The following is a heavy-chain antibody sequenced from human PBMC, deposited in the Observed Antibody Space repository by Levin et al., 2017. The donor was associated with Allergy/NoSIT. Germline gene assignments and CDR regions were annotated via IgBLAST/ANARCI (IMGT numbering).Heavy chain of an antibody. CDR2: INHAGDT. D-gene: IGHD6-13*01. CDR1: SEAFSGYY. V-gene: IGHV4-34*01. CDR3: AGGLGWQHLVWASNWFDP. Sequence: SETLSLTCAVYSEAFSGYYWSWIRQSPGKGLEWIAEINHAGDTNYNSSLKSRVTLSVDTAAFQFSLQMTSMTAADTAVYYFAGGLGWQHLVWASNWFDPWGPGTLVIVSS. J-gene: IGHJ5*02.